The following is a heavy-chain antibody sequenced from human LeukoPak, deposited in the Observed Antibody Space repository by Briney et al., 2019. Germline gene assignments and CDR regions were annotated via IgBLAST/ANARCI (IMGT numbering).Heavy chain of an antibody. CDR2: IDYSGGSS. V-gene: IGHV3-23*01. CDR1: GFTLSSYE. Sequence: GGSLRLSCTVSGFTLSSYEMSWIRQAPGKGLEWVSSIDYSGGSSYYADSVKGRFTISRDNSKNTLYLQMNSLRAEDTAVYYCAREGSGKSELDYWGQGTLVTVSS. J-gene: IGHJ4*02. CDR3: AREGSGKSELDY. D-gene: IGHD3-3*01.